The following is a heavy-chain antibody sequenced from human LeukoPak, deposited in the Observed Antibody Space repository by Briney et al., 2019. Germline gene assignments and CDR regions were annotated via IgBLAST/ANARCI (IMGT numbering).Heavy chain of an antibody. V-gene: IGHV3-23*01. J-gene: IGHJ4*02. CDR1: GFTVSSNY. Sequence: PGGSLRLSCAASGFTVSSNYMSWVRQAPGKGLEWVSAISGSGGSTYYADSVKGRFTISRDNSKNTLYLQMNSLRAEDTAVYYCAKGSFLAATGRPRILHEYYFDYWGQGTLVTVSS. D-gene: IGHD2-15*01. CDR2: ISGSGGST. CDR3: AKGSFLAATGRPRILHEYYFDY.